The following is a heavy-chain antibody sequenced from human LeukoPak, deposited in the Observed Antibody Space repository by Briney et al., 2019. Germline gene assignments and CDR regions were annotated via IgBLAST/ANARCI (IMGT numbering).Heavy chain of an antibody. D-gene: IGHD3-3*01. V-gene: IGHV6-1*01. J-gene: IGHJ5*02. CDR1: GDSVSSNSAA. CDR3: ARVNVGSAIFEPNWFDP. CDR2: IYYRSKSKWYN. Sequence: SQTLSLTCAISGDSVSSNSAAWNWIRQSPSRGLEWLGRIYYRSKSKWYNDYAVSVESRITINPDTSKNQFSLQLNSVTPEDTAVYYCARVNVGSAIFEPNWFDPWGQGTPVTVSS.